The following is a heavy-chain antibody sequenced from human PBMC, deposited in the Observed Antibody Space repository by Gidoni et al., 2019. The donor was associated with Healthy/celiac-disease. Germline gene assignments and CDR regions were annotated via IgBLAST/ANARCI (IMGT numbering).Heavy chain of an antibody. Sequence: EVQLVESGGGLVQTGGSLRLSCAASGFTFSSYSRNWVRQAPGKGLEWVSYISSSSSTIYYADSVKGRFTISRDNAKNSLYLQMNSLRAEDTAVYYCARDGGATLRFLEWPRFDYWGQGTLVTVSS. CDR3: ARDGGATLRFLEWPRFDY. CDR1: GFTFSSYS. J-gene: IGHJ4*02. V-gene: IGHV3-48*01. D-gene: IGHD3-3*01. CDR2: ISSSSSTI.